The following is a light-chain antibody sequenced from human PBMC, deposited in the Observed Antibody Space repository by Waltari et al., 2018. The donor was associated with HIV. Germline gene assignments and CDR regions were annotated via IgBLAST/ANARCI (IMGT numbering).Light chain of an antibody. V-gene: IGLV1-51*01. Sequence: QSVLTQPPSVSAAPGQKVTISCSGSSSNIGRNSVFWYQPRPGTATTLLIFDTGKRPSGITDRFSGSKSGTSATLGITGLQTGDEADYYCGTWDSSLSALVFGGGTKLTVL. J-gene: IGLJ2*01. CDR2: DTG. CDR1: SSNIGRNS. CDR3: GTWDSSLSALV.